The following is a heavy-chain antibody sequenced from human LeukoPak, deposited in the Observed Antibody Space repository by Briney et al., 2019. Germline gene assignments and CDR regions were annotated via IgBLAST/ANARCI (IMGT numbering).Heavy chain of an antibody. CDR1: GGSISSSNW. J-gene: IGHJ4*02. CDR3: AREDSGYDPHFDY. CDR2: IYHSGST. Sequence: SETLSLTCAVSGGSISSSNWWSWVRQPPGKGLEWIGEIYHSGSTNYNPSLKSRVTISVDKSKNQFSLKLSSVTAADMAVYYCAREDSGYDPHFDYWGQGTLVTVSS. D-gene: IGHD5-12*01. V-gene: IGHV4-4*02.